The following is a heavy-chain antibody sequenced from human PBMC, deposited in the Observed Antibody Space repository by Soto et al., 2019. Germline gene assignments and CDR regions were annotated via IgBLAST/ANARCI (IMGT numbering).Heavy chain of an antibody. CDR3: AKGRGHCSSTSCYLLGWPFDI. CDR1: GFHFSSYS. Sequence: GGSLIVSCAAAGFHFSSYSMSWVRQDPGKGLEWVSAISGSGGSTYYADSVKGRFTISRDNSKNTLYLQMNSLRAEDTAVYYCAKGRGHCSSTSCYLLGWPFDIWGQGTMVTVSS. CDR2: ISGSGGST. J-gene: IGHJ3*02. D-gene: IGHD2-2*01. V-gene: IGHV3-23*01.